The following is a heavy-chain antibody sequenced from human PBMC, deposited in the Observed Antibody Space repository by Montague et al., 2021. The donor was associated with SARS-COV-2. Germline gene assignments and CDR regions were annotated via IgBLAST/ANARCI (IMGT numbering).Heavy chain of an antibody. J-gene: IGHJ4*02. CDR1: GGSISSSSYY. CDR3: ARHLPGIVVAEPAAADY. D-gene: IGHD6-19*01. Sequence: SETLSLTCTVSGGSISSSSYYWGWIRQPPGKGLEWIGSFYYGGSTYYNPSLKSRVTISVDTSKNQFSLKMSSVTAADTAVYYCARHLPGIVVAEPAAADYWGQGTLVTVSS. V-gene: IGHV4-39*01. CDR2: FYYGGST.